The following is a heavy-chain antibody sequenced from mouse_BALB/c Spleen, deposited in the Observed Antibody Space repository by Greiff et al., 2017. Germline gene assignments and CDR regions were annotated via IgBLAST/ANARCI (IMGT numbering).Heavy chain of an antibody. D-gene: IGHD2-2*01. CDR1: GFTFSDYY. J-gene: IGHJ4*01. CDR3: ARDGFYAMDY. Sequence: EVMLVESGGGLVKPGGSLKLSCAASGFTFSDYYMYWVRQTPEKRLEWVATISDGGSYTYYPDSVKGRFTISRDNAKNNLYLQMSSLKSEDTAMYYCARDGFYAMDYWGQGTSVTVSS. CDR2: ISDGGSYT. V-gene: IGHV5-4*02.